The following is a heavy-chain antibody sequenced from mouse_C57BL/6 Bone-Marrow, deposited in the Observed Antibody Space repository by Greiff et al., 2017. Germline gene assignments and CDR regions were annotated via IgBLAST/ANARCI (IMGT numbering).Heavy chain of an antibody. J-gene: IGHJ3*01. CDR2: IDPSDSYT. CDR1: GYTFTSYW. D-gene: IGHD1-1*01. V-gene: IGHV1-50*01. Sequence: VQLQQPGAELVKPGASVKLSCKASGYTFTSYWMQWVKQRPGQGLEWIGEIDPSDSYTNYNQKFKGKATLTVDTSSSTAYMQPSSLTSEDSAVYYCAPQIYYYGSSLFAYWGQGTLVTVSA. CDR3: APQIYYYGSSLFAY.